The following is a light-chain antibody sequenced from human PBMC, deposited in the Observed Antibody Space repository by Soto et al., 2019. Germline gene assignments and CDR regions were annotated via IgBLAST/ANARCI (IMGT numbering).Light chain of an antibody. V-gene: IGKV3-20*01. J-gene: IGKJ1*01. CDR1: QSIRSPF. CDR3: GSDGWT. CDR2: GAS. Sequence: EIVLTQSPATLSLSPGERATLSCRASQSIRSPFLAWYQQKPGQAPRLFIHGASSRATGIPDRFSGSGSGEVFPPTISRLAAEDFADYYRGSDGWTFGQGTKVE.